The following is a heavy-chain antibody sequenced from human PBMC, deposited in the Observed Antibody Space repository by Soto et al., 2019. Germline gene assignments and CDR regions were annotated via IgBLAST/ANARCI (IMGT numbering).Heavy chain of an antibody. CDR3: ARDYDSFYDSSNLYSRTFDA. CDR2: IYHSGII. D-gene: IGHD3-22*01. J-gene: IGHJ4*02. V-gene: IGHV4-38-2*02. Sequence: SETLSLTCTVSGYSISSGYYWGWIRQPPGKGLEWVGSIYHSGIIYYNPSLKSRVTTSVDTSKNQFSLELTSVTAADTAVYYCARDYDSFYDSSNLYSRTFDAWGQGALVTVYS. CDR1: GYSISSGYY.